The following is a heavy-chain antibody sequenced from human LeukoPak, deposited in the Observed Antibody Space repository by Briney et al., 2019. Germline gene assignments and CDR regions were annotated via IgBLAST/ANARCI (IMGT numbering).Heavy chain of an antibody. J-gene: IGHJ4*02. V-gene: IGHV3-23*01. CDR2: IPASGGNT. CDR1: GFTFSTYG. Sequence: GGSLRLSCAASGFTFSTYGMRWVRQAPGKGLEWVSTIPASGGNTYYADSVKGRFTISRDNSKNTLYLQMNSLTAEDTAIYYCVRYLSGWYYFDAWGQGSLVTVYS. D-gene: IGHD6-19*01. CDR3: VRYLSGWYYFDA.